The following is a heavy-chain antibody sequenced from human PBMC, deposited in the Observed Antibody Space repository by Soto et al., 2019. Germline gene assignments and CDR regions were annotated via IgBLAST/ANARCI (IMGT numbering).Heavy chain of an antibody. J-gene: IGHJ5*02. CDR1: GGSVSSGSYY. CDR3: ARGQEATMVREVIIPWFDP. V-gene: IGHV4-61*01. CDR2: IYYSGST. Sequence: SSETLCLTWTVSGGSVSSGSYYWSWIRQPPGKGLEWIGYIYYSGSTNYNPSLKSRVTISVDTSKNQFSLKLSSVTAADTAVYYCARGQEATMVREVIIPWFDPWGQGTLVTLSS. D-gene: IGHD3-10*01.